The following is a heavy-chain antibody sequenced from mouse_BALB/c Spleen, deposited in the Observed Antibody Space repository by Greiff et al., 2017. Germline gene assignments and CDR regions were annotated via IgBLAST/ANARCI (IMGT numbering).Heavy chain of an antibody. J-gene: IGHJ4*01. D-gene: IGHD1-1*01. V-gene: IGHV4-1*02. CDR1: GFDFSRYW. Sequence: EVQLQESGGGLVQPGGSLKLSCAASGFDFSRYWMSWVRQAPGKGLEWIGEINPDSSTINYTPSLKDKFIISRDNAKNTLYLQMSKVRSEDTALYYCARRDGSSPYYYAMDYWGQGTSVTVSS. CDR3: ARRDGSSPYYYAMDY. CDR2: INPDSSTI.